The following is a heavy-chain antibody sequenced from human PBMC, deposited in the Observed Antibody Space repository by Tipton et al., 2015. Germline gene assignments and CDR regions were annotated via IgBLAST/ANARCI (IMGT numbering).Heavy chain of an antibody. D-gene: IGHD3-10*01. CDR2: ISYSGST. Sequence: TLSLTCTVSGGSVSTSNYYWGWIRQSPGKGLEWIGYISYSGSTHYNPSLKSRVSMSVDTSKNQISLTLTSVTAADTAVYYCARHKDSGTYPLDYWGQGTLVTVSS. CDR1: GGSVSTSNYY. V-gene: IGHV4-61*01. J-gene: IGHJ4*02. CDR3: ARHKDSGTYPLDY.